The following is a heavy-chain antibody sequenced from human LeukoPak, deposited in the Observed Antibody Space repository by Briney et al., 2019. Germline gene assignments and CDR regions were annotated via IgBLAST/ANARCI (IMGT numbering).Heavy chain of an antibody. CDR2: INHSGST. V-gene: IGHV4-34*01. CDR1: GGSFSGYY. D-gene: IGHD2-15*01. Sequence: SETLSLTCAVYGGSFSGYYWSWIRQPPGKGLEWIGEINHSGSTNYNPSLKSRVTISVDTSKNQFSLKLSSVTAADTAVYYCARDCSGGSCPTDYWGQGTLVTVSS. CDR3: ARDCSGGSCPTDY. J-gene: IGHJ4*02.